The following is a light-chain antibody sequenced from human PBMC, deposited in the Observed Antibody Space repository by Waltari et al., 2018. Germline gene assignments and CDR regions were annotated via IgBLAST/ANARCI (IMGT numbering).Light chain of an antibody. V-gene: IGKV3-11*01. CDR2: AAF. Sequence: EIVLTHSPATLSLSPGEGATLSFRASQSVDRDFAWHQQKPGQEPRLLIYAAFKRAAGIPARFSGSGSGTDFTLTISSLEPEDFAVYYCQHRRSWPLTFGQGTRLEIK. J-gene: IGKJ5*01. CDR3: QHRRSWPLT. CDR1: QSVDRD.